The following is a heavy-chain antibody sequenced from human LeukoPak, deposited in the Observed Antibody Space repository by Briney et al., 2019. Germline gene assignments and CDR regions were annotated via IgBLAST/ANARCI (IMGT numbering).Heavy chain of an antibody. CDR3: AKGDRGGPFFANGMDV. CDR2: IHCCDLDS. D-gene: IGHD2-15*01. V-gene: IGHV3-23*01. CDR1: GCAFSDYA. Sequence: GGALTLSRVDSGCAFSDYAMGWVRPAAGKELAGVASIHCCDLDSRYAASVKDRFAISRDISKNALFLQMNSLRAEDTGVYDCAKGDRGGPFFANGMDVWGQGTTVTVSS. J-gene: IGHJ6*02.